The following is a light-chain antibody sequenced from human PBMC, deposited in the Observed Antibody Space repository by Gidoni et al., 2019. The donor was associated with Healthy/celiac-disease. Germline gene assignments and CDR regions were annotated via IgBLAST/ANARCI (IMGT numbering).Light chain of an antibody. CDR3: MQALQTWT. CDR2: LGS. CDR1: QSLLHSNGYNY. V-gene: IGKV2-28*01. J-gene: IGKJ1*01. Sequence: DIVMTQSPLSLPVTPGEPASISCRSSQSLLHSNGYNYLDWYLQKPVQSPQLLIYLGSNRASGVPDRFSGSGSGTDFTLKISRVEAEDVGVYYCMQALQTWTFGQGTKVKIK.